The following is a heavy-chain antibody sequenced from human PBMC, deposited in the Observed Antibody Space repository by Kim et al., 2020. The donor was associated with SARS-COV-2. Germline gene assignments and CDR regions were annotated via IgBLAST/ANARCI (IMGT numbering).Heavy chain of an antibody. Sequence: GGSLRLSCAASGFTFSSYAMHWVRQAPGKGLEWVAVISYDGSNKYYADSVKGRFTISRDNSKNTLYLQMNSLRAEDTAVYYCARAGSGSYYYGMDVWGQ. D-gene: IGHD1-26*01. CDR1: GFTFSSYA. CDR3: ARAGSGSYYYGMDV. V-gene: IGHV3-30-3*01. J-gene: IGHJ6*02. CDR2: ISYDGSNK.